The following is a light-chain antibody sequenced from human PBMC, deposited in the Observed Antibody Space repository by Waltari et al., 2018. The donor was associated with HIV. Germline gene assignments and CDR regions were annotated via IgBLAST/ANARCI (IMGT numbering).Light chain of an antibody. Sequence: EVVMTQSPATLSVAPGERVTLSCRASQSISSNLAWYQQKPGQAPRLRIYGASTRATDIPARFSGSGSGTEFTLTISSLQSEDFTIYYCQQYNNWPRLTFGGGTKVEIK. CDR1: QSISSN. CDR3: QQYNNWPRLT. V-gene: IGKV3-15*01. CDR2: GAS. J-gene: IGKJ4*01.